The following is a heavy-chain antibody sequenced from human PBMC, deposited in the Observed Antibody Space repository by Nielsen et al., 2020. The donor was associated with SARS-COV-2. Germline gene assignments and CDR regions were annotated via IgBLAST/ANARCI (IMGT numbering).Heavy chain of an antibody. CDR2: IRSYANEYAP. V-gene: IGHV3-73*01. D-gene: IGHD3-9*01. Sequence: GESLKISCVASGFTFSGSAMHWVRQASGKGLEWLGRIRSYANEYAPAYGASVKGRFTISRDDSKNTAYLQMNSLRAEDTALYYCATAGPILNYWGQGTLVTVSS. CDR1: GFTFSGSA. J-gene: IGHJ4*02. CDR3: ATAGPILNY.